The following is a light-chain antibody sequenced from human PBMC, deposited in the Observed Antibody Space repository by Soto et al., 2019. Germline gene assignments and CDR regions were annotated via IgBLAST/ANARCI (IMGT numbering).Light chain of an antibody. CDR2: DAS. J-gene: IGKJ2*01. CDR1: QDISNY. Sequence: DLQMTQSPSSLSASVGVRVTITCQASQDISNYLNWYQQKPGKAPKLLIYDASNLETGVPSRFSGSGSGTDFTFTISSLQPEDIATYYCQQYDNLPPYTFGQGTKLEIK. CDR3: QQYDNLPPYT. V-gene: IGKV1-33*01.